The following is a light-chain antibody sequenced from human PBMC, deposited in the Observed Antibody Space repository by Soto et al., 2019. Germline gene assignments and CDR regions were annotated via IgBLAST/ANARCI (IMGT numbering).Light chain of an antibody. CDR3: QQFNTYPLT. J-gene: IGKJ4*01. V-gene: IGKV1-13*02. CDR1: QGINSA. Sequence: AIQLTQSPSSLYASVGDRVTITCRASQGINSALVWYQQIPGKAPKLLIYDASNLESGVPSRFTGSGSGTDFTFTISSLQPEDSATYYCQQFNTYPLTFGGGTKVEIK. CDR2: DAS.